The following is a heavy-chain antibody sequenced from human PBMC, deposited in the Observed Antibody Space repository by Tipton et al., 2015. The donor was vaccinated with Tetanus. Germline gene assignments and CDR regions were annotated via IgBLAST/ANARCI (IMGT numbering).Heavy chain of an antibody. J-gene: IGHJ5*02. CDR3: ARDLSIAAAGTWFDP. CDR1: GGSINSSSYY. V-gene: IGHV4-61*02. CDR2: IYTSGST. Sequence: TLSLTCTVSGGSINSSSYYWGWIRQPAGKGLEWIGRIYTSGSTNYNPSLKSRVTMSVDTSKNQFSLKLSSVTAADTAVYYCARDLSIAAAGTWFDPWGQGTLVTVSS. D-gene: IGHD6-13*01.